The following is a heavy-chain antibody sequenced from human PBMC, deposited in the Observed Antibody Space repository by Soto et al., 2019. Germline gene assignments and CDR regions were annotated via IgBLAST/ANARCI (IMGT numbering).Heavy chain of an antibody. CDR2: IKSKTDGGTT. Sequence: VQLVESGGGLVKPGGSLRLSCAASGFTFSNAWMSWVRQAPGKGLEWVGRIKSKTDGGTTDYAAPVKGRFTISRDDSKNTLYLQMNSLKTEDTAVYYCTTDRVVVVAADYFDYWGQGTLVTVSS. V-gene: IGHV3-15*01. J-gene: IGHJ4*02. D-gene: IGHD2-15*01. CDR3: TTDRVVVVAADYFDY. CDR1: GFTFSNAW.